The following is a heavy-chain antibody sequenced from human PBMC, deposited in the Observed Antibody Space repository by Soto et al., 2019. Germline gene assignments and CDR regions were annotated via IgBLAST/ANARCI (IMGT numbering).Heavy chain of an antibody. Sequence: QLRLVESGGGVVQPGGSLRLSCATSGFTFSSYSLHWVRQAPGKGLEWVALISYDGIKEYYADSVKGRFTISRDNPGNTLYLQMDSLRPDDTAIYYCARTFSSTWLVARYWGQGTLVTVSS. D-gene: IGHD3-22*01. CDR3: ARTFSSTWLVARY. CDR1: GFTFSSYS. CDR2: ISYDGIKE. J-gene: IGHJ4*02. V-gene: IGHV3-30-3*01.